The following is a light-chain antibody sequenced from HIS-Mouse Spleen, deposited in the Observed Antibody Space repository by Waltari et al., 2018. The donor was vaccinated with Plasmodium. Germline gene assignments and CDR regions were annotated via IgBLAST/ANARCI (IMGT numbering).Light chain of an antibody. Sequence: SYELTQPPLLSVSPGPTARITCSGSALPKKSTYWYQQKSGQAPLLVIYENSKRPSGIPERFSGSSSGKIATLTITGAQVEDEADYYCYSTDSSGKHRVFGGGTKLTVL. CDR2: ENS. CDR1: ALPKKS. J-gene: IGLJ3*02. V-gene: IGLV3-10*01. CDR3: YSTDSSGKHRV.